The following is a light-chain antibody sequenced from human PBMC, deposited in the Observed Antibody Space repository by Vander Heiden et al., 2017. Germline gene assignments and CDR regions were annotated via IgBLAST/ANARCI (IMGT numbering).Light chain of an antibody. CDR3: QQYDNLPIT. J-gene: IGKJ5*01. CDR2: GAS. CDR1: HDISNY. Sequence: DTQMTQSPSTLSASVGDRVTITCQASHDISNYLNWYQQKPGKAPKLLIYGASSLETGVPSRFSGSGSGADFTFTISSLQPEDIATYYCQQYDNLPITFGQGTRLEIK. V-gene: IGKV1-33*01.